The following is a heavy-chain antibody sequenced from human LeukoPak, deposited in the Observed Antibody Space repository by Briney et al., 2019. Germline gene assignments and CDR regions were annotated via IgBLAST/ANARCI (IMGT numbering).Heavy chain of an antibody. D-gene: IGHD5-24*01. J-gene: IGHJ4*02. CDR1: AGSISGYF. CDR3: ATLRDGYEFDY. CDR2: IFYSGST. V-gene: IGHV4-59*01. Sequence: PSETLSLTCTVSAGSISGYFWSWIRQPPGKGLEWIGYIFYSGSTNYNPSLKSRVTITVDTSKNQFSLKLSSVTAADTAVYYCATLRDGYEFDYWGQGTLVTVSS.